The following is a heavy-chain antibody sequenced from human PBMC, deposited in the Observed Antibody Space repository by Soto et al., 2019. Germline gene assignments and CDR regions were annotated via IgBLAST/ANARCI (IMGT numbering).Heavy chain of an antibody. CDR1: GFTFSGSA. Sequence: PGGSLRLSCLASGFTFSGSAMHWVRQASGKGLEWVGRIRSKANSYATAYAASVKGRFSISRDESKNTAYLQMNSLKTEDTAVYYCTSHTPDVMTRKWCQGTQVTVSS. CDR2: IRSKANSYAT. CDR3: TSHTPDVMTRK. J-gene: IGHJ4*02. D-gene: IGHD3-16*01. V-gene: IGHV3-73*01.